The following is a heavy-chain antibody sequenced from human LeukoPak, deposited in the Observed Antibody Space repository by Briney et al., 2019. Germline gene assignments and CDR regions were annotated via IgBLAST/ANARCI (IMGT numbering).Heavy chain of an antibody. J-gene: IGHJ4*02. Sequence: ASVKVSCKASGYTLTDYYIYWVRQAPGQGLEWVGWITPDTGGTNYAQKFKGRVTMTRDTSISTVYMELTRLRSDDTAVYYCARGPHWDPHFDYWGQGTLVTVSS. CDR2: ITPDTGGT. CDR3: ARGPHWDPHFDY. CDR1: GYTLTDYY. D-gene: IGHD7-27*01. V-gene: IGHV1-2*02.